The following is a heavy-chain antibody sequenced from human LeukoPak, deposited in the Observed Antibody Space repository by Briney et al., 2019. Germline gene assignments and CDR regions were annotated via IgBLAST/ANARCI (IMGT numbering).Heavy chain of an antibody. CDR1: GYIFANYW. D-gene: IGHD4-23*01. V-gene: IGHV5-51*01. CDR2: IYPADSNT. J-gene: IGHJ4*02. Sequence: GESLKISCKGSGYIFANYWIGWVRQMPGKGLEWMGIIYPADSNTRYSAFLQGQVTMSADKYISTAYLQWSSLKASDIAMYYCARYGGATLQDWYFDYCGEGTPVTVSS. CDR3: ARYGGATLQDWYFDY.